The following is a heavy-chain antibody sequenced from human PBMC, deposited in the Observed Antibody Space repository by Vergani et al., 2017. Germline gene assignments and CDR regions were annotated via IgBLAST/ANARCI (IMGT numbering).Heavy chain of an antibody. D-gene: IGHD2-15*01. CDR3: AHRRCCXSSLHRYLYYGMGG. V-gene: IGHV2-5*01. CDR2: IYWNDDK. Sequence: QITLKESGPTLVKPTQTLTLTCTFSGFSLSTSGVGVGWIRQPPGKALEWLALIYWNDDKRYSPSLKSRLTITKDNSKNQVVLTMTNMDPVDTATYYCAHRRCCXSSLHRYLYYGMGGWGQGTTVTVSS. CDR1: GFSLSTSGVG. J-gene: IGHJ6*02.